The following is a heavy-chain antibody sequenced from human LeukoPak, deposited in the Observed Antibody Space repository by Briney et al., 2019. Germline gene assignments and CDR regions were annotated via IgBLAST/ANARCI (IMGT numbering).Heavy chain of an antibody. CDR1: GGSFSGYY. D-gene: IGHD1-26*01. Sequence: SETLSLTCAVYGGSFSGYYWSWIRQPPGKGLEWIGEINHSGSTNYNPSLKSRVTISVDTSKKHFSLNLRSVTAADTAVYYCARTRDPESIVPDYWGQGTLVTVSS. V-gene: IGHV4-34*01. CDR2: INHSGST. J-gene: IGHJ4*02. CDR3: ARTRDPESIVPDY.